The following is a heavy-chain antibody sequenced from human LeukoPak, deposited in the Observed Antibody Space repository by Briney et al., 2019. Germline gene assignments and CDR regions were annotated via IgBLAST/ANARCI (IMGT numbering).Heavy chain of an antibody. CDR2: IIPILGTA. CDR3: ARDEGGKFDY. Sequence: SVKVSCKASGGTFSSYTISWVRQAPGQGLEWMGRIIPILGTANYAQKFQGRVTITADESTSTAYMELSSLRSEDTAVYYCARDEGGKFDYWGQGTLVTVSS. J-gene: IGHJ4*02. V-gene: IGHV1-69*08. CDR1: GGTFSSYT. D-gene: IGHD1-1*01.